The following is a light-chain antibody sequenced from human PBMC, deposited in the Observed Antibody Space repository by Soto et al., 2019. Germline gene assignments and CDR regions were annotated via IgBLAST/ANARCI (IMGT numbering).Light chain of an antibody. Sequence: EIVMTHSPATLSLSPGQRLTLSCRASQSVIRYLAWYQQRPGQAPRLLIYDASYRATGIPARFSGSGSGTDFTLTISSLQPEDFAVYYCQHRINWPWTFGQGTKVDIK. CDR3: QHRINWPWT. J-gene: IGKJ1*01. V-gene: IGKV3-11*01. CDR1: QSVIRY. CDR2: DAS.